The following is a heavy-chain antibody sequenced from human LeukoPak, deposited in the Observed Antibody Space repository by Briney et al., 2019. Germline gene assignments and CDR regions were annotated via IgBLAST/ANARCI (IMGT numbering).Heavy chain of an antibody. CDR3: ARDTKLAPFDY. V-gene: IGHV1-2*06. D-gene: IGHD2-8*01. CDR1: GYTFTGYY. Sequence: ASVKVSCKASGYTFTGYYMHWVRQAPGQGLEWMGRINPNSGGTNYAQKFQGRVTMTRDTSTSTVYMELSSLRSEDTAVYYCARDTKLAPFDYWGQGTLVTVSS. CDR2: INPNSGGT. J-gene: IGHJ4*02.